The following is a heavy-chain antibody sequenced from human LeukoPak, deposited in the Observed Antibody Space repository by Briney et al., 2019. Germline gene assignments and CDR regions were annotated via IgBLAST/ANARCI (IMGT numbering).Heavy chain of an antibody. CDR3: ARDWDIAVAFFDC. V-gene: IGHV1-2*02. Sequence: ASATVSCKASGYTFTGYYIHWVRQAPRQGLEWMGWINPNSGGTNYAEKFQGRVTMTRATSFSTAYMELSRLRSDDTAVYYCARDWDIAVAFFDCWGQGTLVTVSS. CDR2: INPNSGGT. D-gene: IGHD6-19*01. J-gene: IGHJ4*02. CDR1: GYTFTGYY.